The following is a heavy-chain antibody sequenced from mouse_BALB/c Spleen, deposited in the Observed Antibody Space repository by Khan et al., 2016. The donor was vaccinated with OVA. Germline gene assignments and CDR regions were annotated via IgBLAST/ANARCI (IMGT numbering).Heavy chain of an antibody. CDR1: GYTFTSYR. D-gene: IGHD1-1*01. Sequence: QVQLKESGAELVKAGASVKMSCKASGYTFTSYRMHWVKKRLGKGLEWFAETNPTNGRTYYNEKFKSKATLTVDNSSSTAYLLLSGPTAEDSAVYFCARIKKIVATYFDYWGQGTTLTVSS. CDR3: ARIKKIVATYFDY. CDR2: TNPTNGRT. V-gene: IGHV1S81*02. J-gene: IGHJ2*01.